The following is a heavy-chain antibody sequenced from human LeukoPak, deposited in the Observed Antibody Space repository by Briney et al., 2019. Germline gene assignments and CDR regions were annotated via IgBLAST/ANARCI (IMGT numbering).Heavy chain of an antibody. CDR2: ISWDSAGI. V-gene: IGHV3-9*03. D-gene: IGHD2-15*01. Sequence: GGSLRLSCVASGFTFEDYAMHWVRQTPKKGLEWVSGISWDSAGIGYADSVKGRFTISRDNAKNSVFLQMNSLRTEDMAVYYCARRSRYCSGGSCYPGGVDIWGQGTIVTVSS. CDR1: GFTFEDYA. CDR3: ARRSRYCSGGSCYPGGVDI. J-gene: IGHJ3*02.